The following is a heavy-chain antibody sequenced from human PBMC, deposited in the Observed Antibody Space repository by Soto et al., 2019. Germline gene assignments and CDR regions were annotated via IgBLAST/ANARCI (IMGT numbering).Heavy chain of an antibody. V-gene: IGHV1-46*01. D-gene: IGHD6-13*01. CDR1: GYTFTHYY. CDR2: INPASGST. Sequence: QVQLVQSGAEVKKPGAAVKLSCRTSGYTFTHYYIHWVRQAPGQGLEWLTIINPASGSTNYTQDFQGRVTWTMDTSTTTVYMELSGLRAEDTAIFYCARDLAAGDYWAQGTLVTVSS. CDR3: ARDLAAGDY. J-gene: IGHJ4*02.